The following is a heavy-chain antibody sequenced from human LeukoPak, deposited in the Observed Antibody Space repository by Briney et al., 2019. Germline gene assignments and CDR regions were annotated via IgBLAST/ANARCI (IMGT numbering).Heavy chain of an antibody. J-gene: IGHJ6*02. Sequence: SQTLSLTCAVSGGSISSGGYSWSWIRQPPGKGLEWIGYIYHSGSTYYNPSLKSRVTISVDRSKNQFSLKLSSVTAADTAVYYCARAGAYYYYGMDVWGQGTTVTVSS. CDR3: ARAGAYYYYGMDV. D-gene: IGHD4-17*01. V-gene: IGHV4-30-2*01. CDR2: IYHSGST. CDR1: GGSISSGGYS.